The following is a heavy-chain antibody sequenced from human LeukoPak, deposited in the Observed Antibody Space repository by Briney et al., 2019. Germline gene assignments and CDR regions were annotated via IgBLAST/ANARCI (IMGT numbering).Heavy chain of an antibody. CDR2: INTDGSST. J-gene: IGHJ4*02. CDR1: GFIFNDYW. D-gene: IGHD1-1*01. CDR3: ARRTVTGTYDF. Sequence: GGSLRLSCAACGFIFNDYWMQWVRHVRGGGVLWVARINTDGSSTECGDSVKAPFTISRDNPRSTLYLQMDSLRADDTAIYYCARRTVTGTYDFWGQGTLVTAS. V-gene: IGHV3-74*01.